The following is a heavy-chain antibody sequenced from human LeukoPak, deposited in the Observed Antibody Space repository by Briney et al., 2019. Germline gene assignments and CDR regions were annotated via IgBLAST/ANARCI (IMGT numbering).Heavy chain of an antibody. CDR2: ISGSGGST. CDR1: GFTFSSYA. Sequence: GSLRLSCAASGFTFSSYAMSWVRQAPGKGLEWVSAISGSGGSTYYADSVKGRFTISRDNSKNTLYLQMRSRRAEDTAVYYWAKARGIGMVVTPCNEYWGQGTLVTVSS. J-gene: IGHJ4*02. D-gene: IGHD4-23*01. V-gene: IGHV3-23*01. CDR3: AKARGIGMVVTPCNEY.